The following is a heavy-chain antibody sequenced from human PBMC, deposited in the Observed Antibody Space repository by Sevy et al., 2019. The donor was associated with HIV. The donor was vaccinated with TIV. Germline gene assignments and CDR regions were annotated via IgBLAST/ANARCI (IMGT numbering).Heavy chain of an antibody. Sequence: ASVKVSCKASGGTLSSYSINWVRQAPGQGLEWMGGIIPIVGMPNNAQKFQGRVTISADKSTSTVYMELISLRSEDTAVYYCARDYRVGATQHHAFDICGQWTMVTVSS. J-gene: IGHJ3*02. V-gene: IGHV1-69*10. CDR3: ARDYRVGATQHHAFDI. D-gene: IGHD1-26*01. CDR1: GGTLSSYS. CDR2: IIPIVGMP.